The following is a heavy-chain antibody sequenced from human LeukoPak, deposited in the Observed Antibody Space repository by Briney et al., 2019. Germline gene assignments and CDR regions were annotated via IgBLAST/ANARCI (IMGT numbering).Heavy chain of an antibody. Sequence: GGSLKISCKGSGDTFTSYWIGGVRQMPGKGLEGMGIIYPGDSDTRYGPSLQGKVPISADKSISTAYLQWSSLKASDTGMYYCARFPFGYGSYYFDYWGQGTLVTVSS. V-gene: IGHV5-51*01. CDR2: IYPGDSDT. CDR1: GDTFTSYW. CDR3: ARFPFGYGSYYFDY. D-gene: IGHD3-10*01. J-gene: IGHJ4*02.